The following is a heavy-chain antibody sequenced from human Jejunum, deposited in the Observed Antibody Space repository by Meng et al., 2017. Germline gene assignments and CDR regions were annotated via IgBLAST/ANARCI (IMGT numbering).Heavy chain of an antibody. D-gene: IGHD3-10*01. CDR2: ITSDGTIT. Sequence: VLRVEAGGGVVQPGGSLGLSCAASGFTFSSYWMHWVRQVTGKGLLWVSRITSDGTITDYADSVKGRFITSRDNALNTLFLQMNSLTSEDTAVYYCTRDFPSGQEWYFDLWGRGTLVTVSS. CDR1: GFTFSSYW. J-gene: IGHJ2*01. CDR3: TRDFPSGQEWYFDL. V-gene: IGHV3-74*01.